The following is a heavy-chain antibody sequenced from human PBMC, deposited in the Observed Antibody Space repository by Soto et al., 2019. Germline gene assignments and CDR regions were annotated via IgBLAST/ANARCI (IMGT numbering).Heavy chain of an antibody. Sequence: VQVLESGGGVIQPGGSLRLSCAASGFTFSTAAMTWLRQAPGKGLEWVAGISHHGLKEHYADSVKGRFTISRDNSKKTVYLQLNSLRGDDTAVYYCAKDWVGGSNKYYFEYWGQGTLVTVSS. V-gene: IGHV3-30*18. CDR2: ISHHGLKE. CDR3: AKDWVGGSNKYYFEY. D-gene: IGHD1-26*01. J-gene: IGHJ4*02. CDR1: GFTFSTAA.